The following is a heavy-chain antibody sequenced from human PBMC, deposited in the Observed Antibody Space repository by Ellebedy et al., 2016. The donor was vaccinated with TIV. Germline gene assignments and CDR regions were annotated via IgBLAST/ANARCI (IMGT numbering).Heavy chain of an antibody. CDR1: GYTXXRYY. D-gene: IGHD3-10*01. Sequence: AASVKVSCKASGYTXXRYYXXSVRXXPGHGLEWMGIINPSGGSPSYAQKFQGRVTMTRDTSTSTVYMELSSLRSEDTAVYYCTTRKGSSGEVFDYWGQGTLVTVSS. J-gene: IGHJ4*02. V-gene: IGHV1-46*01. CDR3: TTRKGSSGEVFDY. CDR2: INPSGGSP.